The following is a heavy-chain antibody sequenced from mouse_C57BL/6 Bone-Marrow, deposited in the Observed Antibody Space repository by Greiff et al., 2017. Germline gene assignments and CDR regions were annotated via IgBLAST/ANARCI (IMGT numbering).Heavy chain of an antibody. D-gene: IGHD1-1*01. V-gene: IGHV1-76*01. J-gene: IGHJ1*03. Sequence: QVQLQQSGAELVRPGASVKLSCKASGYTFTDYYINWVKQRPGQGLEWIARIYPGSGNTYYNEKFKGKATLTAEKSSSTAYMQLSSLTSEDSAVYFCARNLGWGGSRDWYFDVWGTGTTVTVSS. CDR1: GYTFTDYY. CDR2: IYPGSGNT. CDR3: ARNLGWGGSRDWYFDV.